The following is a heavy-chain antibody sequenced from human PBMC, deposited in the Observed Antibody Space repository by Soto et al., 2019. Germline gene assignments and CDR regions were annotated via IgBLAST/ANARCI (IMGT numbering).Heavy chain of an antibody. CDR3: ARESYGNHYFDD. V-gene: IGHV3-30-3*01. D-gene: IGHD4-4*01. CDR2: ISYDGSHK. J-gene: IGHJ4*02. CDR1: GFTFNNFA. Sequence: GGSLRLSCVASGFTFNNFAMHWVRQAPGKGLEWVAVISYDGSHKYYADSVKGRFTISRDNSKNTLYLQVNSLRAEDTALYYCARESYGNHYFDDWGQGTLVTVSS.